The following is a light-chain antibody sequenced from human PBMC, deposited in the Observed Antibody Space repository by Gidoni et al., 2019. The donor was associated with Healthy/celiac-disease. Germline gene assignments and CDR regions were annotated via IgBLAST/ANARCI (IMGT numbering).Light chain of an antibody. CDR3: SSYTSSSTRV. CDR1: SSDVGCYNY. V-gene: IGLV2-14*03. CDR2: DVS. J-gene: IGLJ3*02. Sequence: QSALTQPDSVPGSPGQSITLSCTETSSDVGCYNYVSWYQQHPGKAPKLMIYDVSNRPSVVSNRFSGSKSGNTASLTISGLQAEDEADYYCSSYTSSSTRVFGGGTKLTVL.